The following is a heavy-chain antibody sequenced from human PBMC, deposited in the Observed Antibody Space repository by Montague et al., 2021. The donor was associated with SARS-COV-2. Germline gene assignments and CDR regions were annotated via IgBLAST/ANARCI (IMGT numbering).Heavy chain of an antibody. CDR2: ISGSGGST. CDR3: ARAQTIFGVVITSFDY. V-gene: IGHV3-23*01. J-gene: IGHJ4*02. CDR1: GFTFSSYA. Sequence: SLRLSCAASGFTFSSYAMSWVRQAPGKGLEWVSAISGSGGSTYYADSVKGRFTISRDNSKNTLYLQMNSLRAADTAVYYCARAQTIFGVVITSFDYWGQGTLVTVSS. D-gene: IGHD3-3*01.